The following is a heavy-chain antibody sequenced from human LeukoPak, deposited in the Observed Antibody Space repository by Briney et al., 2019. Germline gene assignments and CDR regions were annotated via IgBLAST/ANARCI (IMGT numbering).Heavy chain of an antibody. D-gene: IGHD3-22*01. Sequence: GASVKVSCKASGYTFTGYYMHWVRQAPGQGLEWMGIINPSGGSTSYAQKFQGRVTMTRDTSTSTVYMELSSLRSEDTAVYYCARLGLDDSSGYTTQKEQHDYWGQGTLVTVSS. J-gene: IGHJ4*02. CDR1: GYTFTGYY. CDR3: ARLGLDDSSGYTTQKEQHDY. V-gene: IGHV1-46*01. CDR2: INPSGGST.